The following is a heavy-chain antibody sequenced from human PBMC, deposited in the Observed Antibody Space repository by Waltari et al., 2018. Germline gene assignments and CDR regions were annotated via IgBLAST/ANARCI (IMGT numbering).Heavy chain of an antibody. D-gene: IGHD3-22*01. J-gene: IGHJ3*02. Sequence: QVQLVQSGAEVKKPGASVKVSCKASGYTFTSYDINWVRQATGHGLEWMGWMNPNSGNTGYAQKFQGRVTMTRNTSISTAYMELSSLRSEDTAVYYCARGSRITMIVVVGTNAFDIWGQGTMVTVSS. CDR1: GYTFTSYD. CDR2: MNPNSGNT. V-gene: IGHV1-8*02. CDR3: ARGSRITMIVVVGTNAFDI.